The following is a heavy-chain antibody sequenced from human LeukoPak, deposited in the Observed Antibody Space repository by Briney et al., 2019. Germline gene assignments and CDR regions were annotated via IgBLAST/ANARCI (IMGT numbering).Heavy chain of an antibody. D-gene: IGHD2-21*01. CDR1: GYSFTDYY. Sequence: ASVKVSCKASGYSFTDYYTHWVRQAPGQGLEWMGWINPNSGGTNSAQKFQGRVTMTRDTSITTVYMEVSWLTSDDTAIYYCARADRLHGGPYLIGPWGQGTLVTVSS. J-gene: IGHJ5*02. CDR3: ARADRLHGGPYLIGP. CDR2: INPNSGGT. V-gene: IGHV1-2*02.